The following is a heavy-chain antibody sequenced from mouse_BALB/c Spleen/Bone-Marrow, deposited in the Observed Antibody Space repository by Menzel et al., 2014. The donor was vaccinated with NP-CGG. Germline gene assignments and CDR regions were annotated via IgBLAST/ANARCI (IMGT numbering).Heavy chain of an antibody. CDR3: ARNYDYDGGYYAMDY. V-gene: IGHV1-7*01. Sequence: QVQLQQSGAELAKPGASVKMSCKASCYNFISYWMHWVKQRPGQGLEWIGYINPSTGYTEYNQKFKDKATLTADKSSSKAYMQLSSLTSEDSAVYYCARNYDYDGGYYAMDYWGQGTSVTVSS. J-gene: IGHJ4*01. D-gene: IGHD2-4*01. CDR2: INPSTGYT. CDR1: CYNFISYW.